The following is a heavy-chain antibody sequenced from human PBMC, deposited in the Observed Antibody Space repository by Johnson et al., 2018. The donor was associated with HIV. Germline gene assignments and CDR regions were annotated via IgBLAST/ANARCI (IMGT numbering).Heavy chain of an antibody. D-gene: IGHD6-19*01. V-gene: IGHV3-7*01. J-gene: IGHJ3*02. CDR2: IKEDGSEK. CDR3: ARGVGSGWYFEIGDDAFDI. CDR1: GFTFSSYA. Sequence: VQLVESGGGLIQPGGSLRLSCAASGFTFSSYAMHWVRQAPGKGLEWVANIKEDGSEKYYVDSVKGRFTISRDNAKNSLFLQMNSLRAEDTAVDYCARGVGSGWYFEIGDDAFDIWGQGTMVTVSS.